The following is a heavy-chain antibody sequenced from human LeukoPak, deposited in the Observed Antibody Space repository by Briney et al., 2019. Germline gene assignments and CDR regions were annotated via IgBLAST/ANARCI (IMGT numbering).Heavy chain of an antibody. Sequence: PGGSLRLSCAASGFTFSSYAMSWVRQAPGKGLEWVSAISGSGGSTYYADSVKGRFTISRDNSKNTLYLQMNSLRAEDTALYYCAKDNTAMVFGEAFDIWGQGTMVTVSS. CDR1: GFTFSSYA. J-gene: IGHJ3*02. D-gene: IGHD5-18*01. CDR3: AKDNTAMVFGEAFDI. V-gene: IGHV3-23*01. CDR2: ISGSGGST.